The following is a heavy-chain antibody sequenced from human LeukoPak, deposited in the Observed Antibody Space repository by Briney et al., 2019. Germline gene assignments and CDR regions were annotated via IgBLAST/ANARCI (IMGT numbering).Heavy chain of an antibody. D-gene: IGHD6-6*01. CDR2: INHSGST. CDR3: AGKYSSPQYNWFDP. J-gene: IGHJ5*02. Sequence: SETLSLTCAVYGGSFSGYYWSWIRQPPGKGLEWIGEINHSGSTNYNPSLKSRVTISVDTSKNQFSLKLSSVTAADTAVYYCAGKYSSPQYNWFDPWGQGTLVAVSS. CDR1: GGSFSGYY. V-gene: IGHV4-34*01.